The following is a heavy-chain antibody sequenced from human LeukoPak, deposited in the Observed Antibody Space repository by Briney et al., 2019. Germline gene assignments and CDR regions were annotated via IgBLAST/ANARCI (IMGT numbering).Heavy chain of an antibody. J-gene: IGHJ4*02. V-gene: IGHV1-69*13. CDR1: GGTFSSYA. CDR3: ARTEGWLQLWGFDY. Sequence: ASVKVSCKASGGTFSSYAISWVRQAPGQGLEWMGGIIPIFGTANYAQKFQGRVTITADESTSTAYMELSSLRSEDTAVYYCARTEGWLQLWGFDYWGQGTRVTVSS. CDR2: IIPIFGTA. D-gene: IGHD5-24*01.